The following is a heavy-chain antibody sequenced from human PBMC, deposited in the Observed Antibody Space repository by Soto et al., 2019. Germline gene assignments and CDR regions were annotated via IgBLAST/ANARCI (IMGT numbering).Heavy chain of an antibody. D-gene: IGHD3-16*01. J-gene: IGHJ3*02. CDR1: GFTFNTYA. CDR3: ATFTFGRPFDT. V-gene: IGHV3-23*01. Sequence: VSLRLSCAASGFTFNTYAMSWVRQAPGQGLEWVSAISGSGFSTYYADSVKGRFSISSDSSKNTLFLQMNSLRADDTAVYFCATFTFGRPFDTWGQGTMVTVS. CDR2: ISGSGFST.